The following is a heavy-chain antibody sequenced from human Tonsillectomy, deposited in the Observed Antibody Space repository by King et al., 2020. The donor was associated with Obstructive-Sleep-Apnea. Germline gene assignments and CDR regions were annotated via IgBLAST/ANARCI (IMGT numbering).Heavy chain of an antibody. CDR3: ARHRGVEDYGGYGDYFDY. CDR1: GGSISDYY. J-gene: IGHJ4*02. Sequence: QLQESGPGLVKPSETLSLTCTVSGGSISDYYWSWIRQPPGKGLEWIGYMYYSGNTNFNPSLKSRVTISADTSKIHFSLRLRSVTAADTAVYYCARHRGVEDYGGYGDYFDYWGQGTLVTVSS. D-gene: IGHD5-12*01. CDR2: MYYSGNT. V-gene: IGHV4-59*08.